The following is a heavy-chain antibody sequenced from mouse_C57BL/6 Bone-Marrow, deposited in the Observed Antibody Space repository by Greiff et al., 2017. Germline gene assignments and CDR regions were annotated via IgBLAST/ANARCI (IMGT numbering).Heavy chain of an antibody. Sequence: VQLQQSGAELARPGASVKLSCKASGYTFTSYGISWVKQRTGQGLEWIGEIYPRSGNTYYNEKFKGKATLTAAKSSSTAYMELRSLTSEDSAVYFCARIYYGVLNYGDYWGQGTTRTVSS. V-gene: IGHV1-81*01. CDR2: IYPRSGNT. CDR3: ARIYYGVLNYGDY. CDR1: GYTFTSYG. D-gene: IGHD2-1*01. J-gene: IGHJ2*01.